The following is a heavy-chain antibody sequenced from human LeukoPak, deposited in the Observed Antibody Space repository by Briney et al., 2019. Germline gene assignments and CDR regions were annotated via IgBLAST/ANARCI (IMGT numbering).Heavy chain of an antibody. V-gene: IGHV3-53*01. CDR1: GFTVTSNS. CDR3: ATSQGPGNHWFDP. Sequence: GGSLRLSCAASGFTVTSNSMNWVRQAPGKGLEWVSVISTGDEIHYADSVRGRFTVSRDSSSNTLSLHMNSLRLEDTAIYYCATSQGPGNHWFDPWGQGTLLTVSS. J-gene: IGHJ5*02. CDR2: ISTGDEI.